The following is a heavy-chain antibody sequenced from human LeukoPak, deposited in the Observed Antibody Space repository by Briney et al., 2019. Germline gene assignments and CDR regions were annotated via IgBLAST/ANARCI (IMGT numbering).Heavy chain of an antibody. V-gene: IGHV3-7*04. Sequence: GGSLRLSCAASGFTFSSYWMSWVRQAPGKGLEWVANIKQDGSEKYYVDSVKGRFTISRDNAKNSLYLQMNSLRVEDSAVYYCARGLGVSATSPLGYWGPGTLVTVSS. CDR2: IKQDGSEK. CDR3: ARGLGVSATSPLGY. J-gene: IGHJ4*02. CDR1: GFTFSSYW. D-gene: IGHD2-2*01.